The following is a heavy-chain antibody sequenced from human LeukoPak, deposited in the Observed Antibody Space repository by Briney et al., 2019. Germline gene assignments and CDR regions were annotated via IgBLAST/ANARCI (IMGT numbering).Heavy chain of an antibody. CDR1: GGTFSSYA. D-gene: IGHD1-26*01. J-gene: IGHJ4*02. Sequence: SVKVSCKASGGTFSSYAISWVRQAPGQGLEWMGRIIPILGIANYAQKFQGRVTITADKSTSTAYMELSSLRSEDTDVYYCARVGATTPFDYWGQGTLVTVSS. CDR3: ARVGATTPFDY. V-gene: IGHV1-69*04. CDR2: IIPILGIA.